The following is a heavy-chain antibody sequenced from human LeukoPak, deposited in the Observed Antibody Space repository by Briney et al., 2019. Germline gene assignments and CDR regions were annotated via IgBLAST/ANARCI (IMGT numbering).Heavy chain of an antibody. CDR1: GGTFSSYA. CDR2: IIPIFGTA. D-gene: IGHD3-9*01. J-gene: IGHJ4*02. V-gene: IGHV1-69*05. Sequence: ASVKVSCKASGGTFSSYAISWVRQAPGQGLEWMGGIIPIFGTANYAQKFQGRVTITTDESTSTAYMELSSLRSEDTAVYYCARRYYDILTGSIFFDYWGQGTLVTASS. CDR3: ARRYYDILTGSIFFDY.